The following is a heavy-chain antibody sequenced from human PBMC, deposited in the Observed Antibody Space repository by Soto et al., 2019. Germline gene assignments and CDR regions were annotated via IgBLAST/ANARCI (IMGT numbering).Heavy chain of an antibody. Sequence: ASVKVSCKASGYTFTSYGISWVRQAPGQGLEWMGWISAYNGNTNYAQKLQGRVTMTTDTSTSTAYMELRSLRSDDTAVYYCAREQSGGILTGYYLSYYYYMDVWGKGTTVTVSS. CDR3: AREQSGGILTGYYLSYYYYMDV. CDR1: GYTFTSYG. CDR2: ISAYNGNT. V-gene: IGHV1-18*01. D-gene: IGHD3-9*01. J-gene: IGHJ6*03.